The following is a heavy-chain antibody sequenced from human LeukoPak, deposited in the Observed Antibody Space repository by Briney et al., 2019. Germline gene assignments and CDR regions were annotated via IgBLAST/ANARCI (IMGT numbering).Heavy chain of an antibody. V-gene: IGHV3-66*01. D-gene: IGHD6-19*01. CDR2: IDSGGYT. Sequence: GSLRLSCAASRFTVSSSYMNWVGQAPGKGLEWVSLIDSGGYTYYADSVKGRFTISRDNSKNTLYLQMSSLRVEDTAVYYCARGGSGWYAFDSWGQGTLVTVSS. CDR1: RFTVSSSY. CDR3: ARGGSGWYAFDS. J-gene: IGHJ4*02.